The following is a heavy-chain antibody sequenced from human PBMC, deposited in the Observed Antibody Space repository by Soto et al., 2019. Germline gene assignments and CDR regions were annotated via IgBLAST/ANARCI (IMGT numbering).Heavy chain of an antibody. CDR3: ARDAGGLYCSSTSCYASRDYYYGMDV. V-gene: IGHV3-30-3*01. D-gene: IGHD2-2*01. CDR1: GFTFSSYA. CDR2: ISYDGSNK. J-gene: IGHJ6*02. Sequence: QVQLVESGGGVVQPGRSLRLSCAASGFTFSSYAMHWVRQAPGKGLEWVAVISYDGSNKYYADSVKGRFTISRHNSKNTLYLQMNSLIAEDTAVYYCARDAGGLYCSSTSCYASRDYYYGMDVWGQGTTVTVSS.